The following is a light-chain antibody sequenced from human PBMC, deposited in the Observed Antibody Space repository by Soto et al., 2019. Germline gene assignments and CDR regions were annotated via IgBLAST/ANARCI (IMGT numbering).Light chain of an antibody. V-gene: IGKV1-5*03. CDR3: QQYDSYSPLN. Sequence: DIQMTESPSTVSASLGDRVAITCLASQSISSWLAWYQQKPGKAPKLLIYKASTLKSGVPSRFSGSGSGTEFTLTISSLQPDDFATYYCQQYDSYSPLNFGGGTKVDI. CDR1: QSISSW. J-gene: IGKJ4*01. CDR2: KAS.